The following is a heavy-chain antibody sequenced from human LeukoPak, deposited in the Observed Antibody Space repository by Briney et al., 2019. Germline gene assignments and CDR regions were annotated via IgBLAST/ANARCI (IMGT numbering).Heavy chain of an antibody. V-gene: IGHV4-39*01. J-gene: IGHJ4*02. Sequence: SETLSLTCTVSGGSISSSSYYWGWIRQPPGKGLEWIGSIYYSGSTYYNPSLKSRVTISVDTSKNQFSLKLSSVTAADTAVYYCARGPGYSSGNRDFDYWGQGTLVTVSS. D-gene: IGHD6-19*01. CDR2: IYYSGST. CDR1: GGSISSSSYY. CDR3: ARGPGYSSGNRDFDY.